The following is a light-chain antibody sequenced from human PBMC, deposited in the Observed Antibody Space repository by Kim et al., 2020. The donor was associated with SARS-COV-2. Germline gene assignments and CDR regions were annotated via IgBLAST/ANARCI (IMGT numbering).Light chain of an antibody. J-gene: IGLJ2*01. CDR3: NSRDSSGNPHVV. CDR2: GKN. Sequence: LGQTVKITCQGDSHRSYYASWYQQKPGQAPVLVIYGKNNRPSGIPDRFSGSSSGNTASLTITGAQAEDEADYYCNSRDSSGNPHVVFGGGTQLTVL. V-gene: IGLV3-19*01. CDR1: SHRSYY.